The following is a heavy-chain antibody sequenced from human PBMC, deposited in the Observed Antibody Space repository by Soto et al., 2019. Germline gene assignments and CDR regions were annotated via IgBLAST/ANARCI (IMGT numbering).Heavy chain of an antibody. CDR1: GFSLSTSGMC. CDR3: ARTYKRWPRYYYYGMDV. J-gene: IGHJ6*02. Sequence: GSGPTLVNPTQTLTLTCTFSGFSLSTSGMCVSWIRQPPGKALEWLALIDWDDDKYYSTPLKTRLTISKDTSKNQVVLTMTNMDPVDTATYYCARTYKRWPRYYYYGMDVWGQGTTVTVSS. CDR2: IDWDDDK. V-gene: IGHV2-70*01. D-gene: IGHD1-20*01.